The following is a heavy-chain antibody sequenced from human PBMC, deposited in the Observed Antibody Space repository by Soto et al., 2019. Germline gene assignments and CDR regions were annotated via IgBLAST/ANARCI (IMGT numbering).Heavy chain of an antibody. D-gene: IGHD1-7*01. CDR3: ERSRDWNYAAFDD. CDR1: GFTFSSYG. V-gene: IGHV3-33*01. J-gene: IGHJ4*01. CDR2: IWYDGSNK. Sequence: HPGGSLRLSCAASGFTFSSYGMHWVRQAPGKGLEWVAVIWYDGSNKYYADYVKGRFTISRDNSKNTLYLQMNSQRAEDTAVYYCERSRDWNYAAFDDWGHGTLVTVSS.